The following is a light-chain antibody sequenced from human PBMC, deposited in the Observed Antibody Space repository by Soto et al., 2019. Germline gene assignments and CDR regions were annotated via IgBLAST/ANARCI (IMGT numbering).Light chain of an antibody. V-gene: IGKV3-20*01. CDR3: QQDYSTPPT. CDR2: GAS. Sequence: PGDRATLSCRASQSVNSNYLAWYQRKPGQAPRLLIYGASNRATDIPYRFSASGSGTDFTLTITRLEAEGFAVYYCQQDYSTPPTFGQGTKVEVK. CDR1: QSVNSNY. J-gene: IGKJ1*01.